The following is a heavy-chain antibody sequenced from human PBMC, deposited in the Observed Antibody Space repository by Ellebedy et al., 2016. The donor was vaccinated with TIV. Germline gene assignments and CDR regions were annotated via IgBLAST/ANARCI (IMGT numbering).Heavy chain of an antibody. J-gene: IGHJ4*02. D-gene: IGHD6-19*01. CDR3: ARAEKQWLALDY. CDR1: GFTFSSYA. Sequence: GGSLRLXXAASGFTFSSYAMSWVRQAPGKGLEWVSAISGSGGSTYYADSVKGRFTISRDNAKNSLYLQMNSLRAEDTAVYYCARAEKQWLALDYWGQGTLVTVSS. CDR2: ISGSGGST. V-gene: IGHV3-23*01.